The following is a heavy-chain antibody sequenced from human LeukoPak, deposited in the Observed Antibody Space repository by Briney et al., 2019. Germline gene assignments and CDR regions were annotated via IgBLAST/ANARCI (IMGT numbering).Heavy chain of an antibody. CDR3: ARGSSTGTAHYYFDY. V-gene: IGHV1-8*01. CDR1: GYTFTTYD. CDR2: MNPNSGDT. D-gene: IGHD1-1*01. Sequence: ASVKVSCKASGYTFTTYDINWVRQATGQGLEWMGWMNPNSGDTGYAQKFQGRVTMTRNTSISTAYMELSSLRSEDTAVYYCARGSSTGTAHYYFDYWGQGTLVTDSS. J-gene: IGHJ4*02.